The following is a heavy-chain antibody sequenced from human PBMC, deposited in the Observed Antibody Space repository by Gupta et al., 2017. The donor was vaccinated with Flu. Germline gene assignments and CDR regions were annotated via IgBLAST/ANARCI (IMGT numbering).Heavy chain of an antibody. CDR1: GISYSDYS. V-gene: IGHV3-21*06. CDR2: ITHNSRDI. Sequence: EVKLVESGGGLVESGGSLGLAWVASGISYSDYSMKWVRQAPGKGLEWVSAITHNSRDIYYADSVKGRFTISKDNAENSLYLQMNSLRAEDTAVYYCARARGNDWYLDYWGQGTLVTVSS. J-gene: IGHJ4*02. CDR3: ARARGNDWYLDY. D-gene: IGHD3-9*01.